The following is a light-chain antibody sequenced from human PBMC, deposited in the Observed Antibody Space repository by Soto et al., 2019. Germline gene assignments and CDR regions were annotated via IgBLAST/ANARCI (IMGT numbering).Light chain of an antibody. CDR2: DVS. V-gene: IGLV2-14*01. CDR3: SSYTSSSSLWV. J-gene: IGLJ1*01. Sequence: QSVLTQPASVSGSPGQSITISCTGTSSDVGGYNYVSWYQQHPGKAPKLMIYDVSNRPSGVYNRFSGSKSGNTASLTISGLQAEDEADYYCSSYTSSSSLWVFGTGTKLTVL. CDR1: SSDVGGYNY.